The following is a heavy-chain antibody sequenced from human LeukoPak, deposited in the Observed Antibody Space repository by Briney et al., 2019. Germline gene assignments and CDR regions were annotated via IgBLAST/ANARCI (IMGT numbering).Heavy chain of an antibody. CDR2: ISGSGGST. CDR3: AKAGVKGGSTAIAVYYFDY. CDR1: GFTFSSYG. Sequence: GGSLRLSCAASGFTFSSYGMHWVRQAPGKGLEWVSAISGSGGSTYYADSVKGRFTISRDNSKNTLYLQMNSLRAEDTAVYYCAKAGVKGGSTAIAVYYFDYWGQGTLVTVSS. J-gene: IGHJ4*02. V-gene: IGHV3-23*01. D-gene: IGHD6-19*01.